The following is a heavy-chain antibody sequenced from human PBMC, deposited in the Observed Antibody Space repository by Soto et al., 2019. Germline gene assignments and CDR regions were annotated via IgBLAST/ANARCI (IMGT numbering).Heavy chain of an antibody. CDR2: IYWDDDK. CDR3: AHSRCGGDCLRSYSSHYYYGMDV. Sequence: QITLKESGPTLVKPTQTLTLTCTFSGFSLSTGGVGVGWIRQPPGKALEWLALIYWDDDKRYSPSLKSRITVTKDTSKNQVVLTMTNIDPVDTATYYCAHSRCGGDCLRSYSSHYYYGMDVWGQGTTVTVSS. J-gene: IGHJ6*02. CDR1: GFSLSTGGVG. V-gene: IGHV2-5*02. D-gene: IGHD2-21*02.